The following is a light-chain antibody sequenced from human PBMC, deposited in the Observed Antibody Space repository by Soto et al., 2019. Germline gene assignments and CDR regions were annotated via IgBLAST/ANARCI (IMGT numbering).Light chain of an antibody. CDR2: AAS. V-gene: IGKV1-9*01. CDR1: QGIAST. Sequence: DIHLPQSPSFLSASVGDRVTITCRASQGIASTLAWYQQKPGKAPNLLLYAASALQIGVPSRFSARGSGTEFTLTISTLQPEDVATYYCQQLYRYPRTFGQGTKVEIK. CDR3: QQLYRYPRT. J-gene: IGKJ1*01.